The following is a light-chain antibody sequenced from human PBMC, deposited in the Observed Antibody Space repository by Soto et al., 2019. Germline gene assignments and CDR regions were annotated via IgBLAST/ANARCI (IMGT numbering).Light chain of an antibody. V-gene: IGKV3-15*01. Sequence: VMKQSPATLSVSPGERVTLSCRASQSVRSNLAWYQQKPGQSPRLLIYGASTRATGIPARFSGSGSGTEFTLTISSLQSEDFAVYYCQQRSNWPTFGQGTRLEIK. CDR1: QSVRSN. CDR2: GAS. CDR3: QQRSNWPT. J-gene: IGKJ5*01.